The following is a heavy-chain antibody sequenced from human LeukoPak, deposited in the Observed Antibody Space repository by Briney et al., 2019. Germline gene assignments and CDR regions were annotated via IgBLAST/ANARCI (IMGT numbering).Heavy chain of an antibody. V-gene: IGHV3-30*03. CDR3: ASVVAASYYFDY. CDR1: GFTFSSYS. J-gene: IGHJ4*02. Sequence: GGSLRLSCAASGFTFSSYSMNWVRQAPGKGLEWVAVISYDGSNKYYADSVKGRFTISRDNSKNTLYLQMNSLRAEDAAVYYCASVVAASYYFDYWGQGTLVTVSS. CDR2: ISYDGSNK. D-gene: IGHD2-15*01.